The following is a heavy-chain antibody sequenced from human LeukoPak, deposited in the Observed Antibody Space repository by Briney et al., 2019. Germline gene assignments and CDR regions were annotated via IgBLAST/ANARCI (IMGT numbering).Heavy chain of an antibody. Sequence: PSETLSLTCTVSGASISSEPYFWSWIRQHPVKGLEWLGYIYYTGNTASNPSLQSRLTISRDTSENHFSLKLTSVTAADTAVYYCVRDQTYSGSGIYTYFDYWGQGILVTVSS. CDR1: GASISSEPYF. D-gene: IGHD3-10*01. CDR3: VRDQTYSGSGIYTYFDY. V-gene: IGHV4-31*03. J-gene: IGHJ4*02. CDR2: IYYTGNT.